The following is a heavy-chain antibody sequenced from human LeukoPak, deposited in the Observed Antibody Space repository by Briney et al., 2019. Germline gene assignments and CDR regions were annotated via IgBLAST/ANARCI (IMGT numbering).Heavy chain of an antibody. D-gene: IGHD3-10*01. Sequence: GGSLRLSCAASGFTFSDYYMSWIRQAPGKGLEWVSYISSSGSTIYYADSVKGRFTISRDNSKNTLYLQMNSLRAEDTAVYYCAKDPAVRGVIVTYYQHWGQGTPVTVSS. CDR3: AKDPAVRGVIVTYYQH. V-gene: IGHV3-11*01. CDR1: GFTFSDYY. CDR2: ISSSGSTI. J-gene: IGHJ1*01.